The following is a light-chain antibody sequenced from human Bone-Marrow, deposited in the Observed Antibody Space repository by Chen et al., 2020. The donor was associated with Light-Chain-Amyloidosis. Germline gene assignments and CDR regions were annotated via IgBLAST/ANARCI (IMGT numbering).Light chain of an antibody. J-gene: IGLJ3*02. CDR2: DTS. CDR1: SSNIGNSY. Sequence: QSVLTQPPSVSAAPGQKVTISCSGNSSNIGNSYVSWYQQLPGTAPKLLIYDTSNRPSATPDRFSGSKSGTSATMGITGLQTGDEADYYCESRDSSLHWVFGGGTKLTVL. CDR3: ESRDSSLHWV. V-gene: IGLV1-51*01.